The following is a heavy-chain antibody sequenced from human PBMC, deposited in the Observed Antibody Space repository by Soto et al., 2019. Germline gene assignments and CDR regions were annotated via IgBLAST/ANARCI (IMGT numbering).Heavy chain of an antibody. CDR3: ARVPVRVRGFDY. Sequence: QVQLQESGPGLVKPSETLSLTCTVSGGSVSSGNYYWSWIRQPPGKGLEWIGYIYYSGSINYNPSLKSRVTISLDTSKNQFSLKLSSVTAADTAVYYCARVPVRVRGFDYWGQGTLVTVSS. D-gene: IGHD3-10*01. J-gene: IGHJ4*02. CDR2: IYYSGSI. CDR1: GGSVSSGNYY. V-gene: IGHV4-61*01.